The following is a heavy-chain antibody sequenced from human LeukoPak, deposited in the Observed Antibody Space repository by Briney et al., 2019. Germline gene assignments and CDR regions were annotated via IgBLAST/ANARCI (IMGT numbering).Heavy chain of an antibody. CDR1: GGSISSYY. CDR2: IYYSGST. V-gene: IGHV4-59*01. J-gene: IGHJ6*02. CDR3: ARCGGYYDFWSGSYYYYGMDV. Sequence: SETLSLTCTVSGGSISSYYWSWIRQPPGKGLEWIGYIYYSGSTNYNPSLKSRVTISVDTSKNQFSLKLSSVTAADTAVYYCARCGGYYDFWSGSYYYYGMDVWGRGTTVTVSS. D-gene: IGHD3-3*01.